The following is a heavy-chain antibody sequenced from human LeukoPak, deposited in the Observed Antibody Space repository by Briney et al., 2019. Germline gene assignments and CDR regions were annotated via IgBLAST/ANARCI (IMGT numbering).Heavy chain of an antibody. D-gene: IGHD2-2*01. CDR3: ARDRASCCYEVKAFDI. V-gene: IGHV3-21*01. CDR1: GFTFSSYS. J-gene: IGHJ3*02. CDR2: ISSSSSYI. Sequence: GGSLRLSCAASGFTFSSYSMNWVRQAPGKGLEWVSSISSSSSYIYYADSVKGRFTISRDNAKNSLYLQMNSLRAEDTAVYYCARDRASCCYEVKAFDIWGQGTMVTVSS.